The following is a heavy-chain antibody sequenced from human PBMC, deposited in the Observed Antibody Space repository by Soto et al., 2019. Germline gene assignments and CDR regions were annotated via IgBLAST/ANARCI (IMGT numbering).Heavy chain of an antibody. CDR3: VRASYIGYGHAIDH. J-gene: IGHJ4*02. V-gene: IGHV4-59*01. Sequence: PSETLSLTCAVSGVTISTYYWSWIRQPPGKGLEWIGYNYHSGTTNYNPSLKSRVTISVDTSKNQFSLRLTSVTAADTAIYYCVRASYIGYGHAIDHWGQGILVT. D-gene: IGHD5-12*01. CDR1: GVTISTYY. CDR2: NYHSGTT.